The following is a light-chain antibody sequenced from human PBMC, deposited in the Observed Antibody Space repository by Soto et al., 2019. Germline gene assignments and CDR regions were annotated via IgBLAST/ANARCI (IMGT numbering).Light chain of an antibody. V-gene: IGKV1-9*01. CDR1: QDIAIY. CDR2: AAS. CDR3: QQYNTYSPLT. J-gene: IGKJ4*01. Sequence: DIHLTQSPSSLSASVGDRVTITCRASQDIAIYLAWYQQKPGEAPKLLIYAASTLHGGVPSRFSGSGSGTDLALTITSLQAEDFATYYCQQYNTYSPLTFGGGTKGDIK.